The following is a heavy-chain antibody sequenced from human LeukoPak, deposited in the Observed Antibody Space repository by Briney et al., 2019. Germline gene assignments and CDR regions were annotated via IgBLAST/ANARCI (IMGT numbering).Heavy chain of an antibody. J-gene: IGHJ4*02. V-gene: IGHV1-2*02. CDR2: INPNSGGT. CDR3: ASFPSTVTSFDY. Sequence: ASVKVSCKASGYTFTGYYMHWVRQAPGQGLEWMGWINPNSGGTNYAQKFQGRVTMTRDTSISTAYMELSRLRSDDTTVYYCASFPSTVTSFDYWGQGTLVTVSS. D-gene: IGHD4-17*01. CDR1: GYTFTGYY.